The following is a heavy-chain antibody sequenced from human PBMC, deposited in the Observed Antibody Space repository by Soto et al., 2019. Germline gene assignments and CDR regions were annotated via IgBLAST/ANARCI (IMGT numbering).Heavy chain of an antibody. J-gene: IGHJ5*02. V-gene: IGHV4-34*01. CDR2: INHSGST. CDR1: GGSFSGYY. Sequence: QVQLQQWGAGLLKPSETLSLTCAVYGGSFSGYYWSWIRQPPGKGLEWIGEINHSGSTNYNPSLKSRVTISVDTSKNQFSLKLSSVTAADTAVYYCARGRDYYDSSGYSPWGQGTLVTVSS. D-gene: IGHD3-22*01. CDR3: ARGRDYYDSSGYSP.